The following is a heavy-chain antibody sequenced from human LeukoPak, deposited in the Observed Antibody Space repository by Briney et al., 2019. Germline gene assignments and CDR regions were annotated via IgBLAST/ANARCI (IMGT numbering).Heavy chain of an antibody. D-gene: IGHD3-10*01. CDR3: ATDRPLWFREKTGGHWFDP. CDR1: GYTLTELS. V-gene: IGHV1-24*01. J-gene: IGHJ5*02. CDR2: FDPEDGET. Sequence: ASVKVSCKVSGYTLTELSMHWVRRAPGKGLEWMGGFDPEDGETIYAQKFQGRVTMTEDTSTDTAYMELSSLRSEDTAVYYCATDRPLWFREKTGGHWFDPWGQGTLVTVSS.